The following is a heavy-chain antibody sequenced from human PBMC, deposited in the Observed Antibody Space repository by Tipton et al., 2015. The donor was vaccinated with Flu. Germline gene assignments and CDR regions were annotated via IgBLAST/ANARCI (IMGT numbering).Heavy chain of an antibody. D-gene: IGHD1-26*01. CDR3: ARGRWRYSGSNRAFDI. CDR2: ISYDGSNK. J-gene: IGHJ3*02. Sequence: SLRLSCAASGFTFSSYAMHWVRQAPGKGLEWVAVISYDGSNKYYADSVKGRFTISRDNSKNTLYLQMNSLRAEDTAVYYCARGRWRYSGSNRAFDIWGQGTMVTVSS. V-gene: IGHV3-30-3*01. CDR1: GFTFSSYA.